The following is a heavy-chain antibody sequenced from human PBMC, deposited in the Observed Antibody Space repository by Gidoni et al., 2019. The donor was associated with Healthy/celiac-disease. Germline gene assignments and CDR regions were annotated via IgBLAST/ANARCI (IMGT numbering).Heavy chain of an antibody. D-gene: IGHD3-22*01. CDR2: IWYDGSNK. V-gene: IGHV3-33*01. J-gene: IGHJ4*02. CDR3: ARDIDSSVYYALLDY. Sequence: LEWVAVIWYDGSNKYYADSVKGRFTISRDNSKNTLYLQMNSLRAEDTAVYYCARDIDSSVYYALLDYWGQVTLVTVSS.